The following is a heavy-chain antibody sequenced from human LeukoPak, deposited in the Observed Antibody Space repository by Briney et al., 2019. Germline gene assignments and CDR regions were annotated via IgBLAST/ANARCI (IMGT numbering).Heavy chain of an antibody. D-gene: IGHD2-15*01. V-gene: IGHV3-23*01. CDR3: AKNGDRGAYCSGGSCYPYYYYNMDV. CDR1: GFTFSSFG. J-gene: IGHJ6*03. Sequence: GGSLRLSCAASGFTFSSFGMSWVRQAPGKGLEWVSAISSTGGTAYYADSVKGRFTISRDNSKNTLYLQMNSLRAEDTAIYYCAKNGDRGAYCSGGSCYPYYYYNMDVWGKGPTVTISS. CDR2: ISSTGGTA.